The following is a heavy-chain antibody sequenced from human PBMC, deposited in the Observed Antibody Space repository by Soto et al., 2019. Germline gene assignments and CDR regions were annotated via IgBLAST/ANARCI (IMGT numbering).Heavy chain of an antibody. V-gene: IGHV1-18*01. CDR3: ARALTGYGMDV. Sequence: QVQLVQSGVEVREPGASVKVSCKAVRYIFTNYGVSWARQAPGQGLEWMGWITTYNGNTENAQKFQGRVTMTTDASTSTAYMELGSLRSDDTAIYYCARALTGYGMDVWGQGTTVTVSS. CDR2: ITTYNGNT. J-gene: IGHJ6*02. CDR1: RYIFTNYG.